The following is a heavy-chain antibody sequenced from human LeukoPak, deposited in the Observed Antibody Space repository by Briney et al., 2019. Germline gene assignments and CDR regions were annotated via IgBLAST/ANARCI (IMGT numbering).Heavy chain of an antibody. CDR2: ISEDGINK. J-gene: IGHJ4*02. D-gene: IGHD6-13*01. Sequence: PGRSLRLSCAASGFTFSNYGMHCVRQAPGKGLEWVAGISEDGINKYYADSVKARFTISRDNSNNTLFLQMNNLRADDTAVYYCAKDRETTASGTFDYWGQGAPVTVSS. CDR1: GFTFSNYG. V-gene: IGHV3-30*18. CDR3: AKDRETTASGTFDY.